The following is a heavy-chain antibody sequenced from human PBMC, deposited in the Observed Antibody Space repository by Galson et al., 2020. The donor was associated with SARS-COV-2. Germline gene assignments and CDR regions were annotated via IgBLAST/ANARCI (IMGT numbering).Heavy chain of an antibody. CDR1: GFTFSSYG. V-gene: IGHV3-33*01. J-gene: IGHJ4*02. Sequence: QLGESLKISCAASGFTFSSYGMHWVRQAPGKGLEWVAVIWYDGSNKYYADSVKGRFTISRDNSKNTLYLQMNSLRAEDTAVYYCAREDIVGATTAPDYWGQGTLVTVSS. D-gene: IGHD1-26*01. CDR3: AREDIVGATTAPDY. CDR2: IWYDGSNK.